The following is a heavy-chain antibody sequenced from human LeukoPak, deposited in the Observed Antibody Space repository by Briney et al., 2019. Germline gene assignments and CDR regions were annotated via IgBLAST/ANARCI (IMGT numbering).Heavy chain of an antibody. D-gene: IGHD3-9*01. J-gene: IGHJ6*04. CDR3: ARAPTLLRYFDWLSDV. Sequence: SETLSLTCAVYGGSFSGYYWSWIRQPPGKGLEWIGETNHSGSTNYNPSLKSRVTISVDTSKNQFSLKLSSVTAADTAVYYCARAPTLLRYFDWLSDVWGKGTTVTVSS. CDR2: TNHSGST. V-gene: IGHV4-34*01. CDR1: GGSFSGYY.